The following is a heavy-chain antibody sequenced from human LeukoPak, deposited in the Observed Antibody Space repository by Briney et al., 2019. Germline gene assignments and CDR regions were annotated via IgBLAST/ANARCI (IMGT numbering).Heavy chain of an antibody. D-gene: IGHD2-15*01. CDR1: GYTFTSYY. V-gene: IGHV1-46*01. Sequence: ASVKVSCKASGYTFTSYYMHWVRQAPGQGLEWMGIINPSGGSTSNAQKFQGRVTMTRDTSTSTVYMELSSLRSEDTAVYYCARVRSVSVVVAAKNAFDIWGQGTMVTVSS. J-gene: IGHJ3*02. CDR3: ARVRSVSVVVAAKNAFDI. CDR2: INPSGGST.